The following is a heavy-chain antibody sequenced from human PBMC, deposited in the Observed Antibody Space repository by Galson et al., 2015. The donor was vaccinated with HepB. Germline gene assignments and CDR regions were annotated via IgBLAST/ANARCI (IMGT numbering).Heavy chain of an antibody. CDR1: GFTFSSYA. J-gene: IGHJ4*02. D-gene: IGHD3-3*01. Sequence: SLRLSCAASGFTFSSYAMHWVRQAPGKGLEWVSSVSASGGGAHYADSVKGRFAVPRDNSKNTLYLQMNSLRAEDTAVYYCAKPPWTVFGVVSRKSYYFNHWCRGTLVTVSS. CDR3: AKPPWTVFGVVSRKSYYFNH. CDR2: VSASGGGA. V-gene: IGHV3-23*01.